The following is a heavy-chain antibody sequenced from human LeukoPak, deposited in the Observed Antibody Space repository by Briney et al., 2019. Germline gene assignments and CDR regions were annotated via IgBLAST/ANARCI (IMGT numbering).Heavy chain of an antibody. Sequence: PRRSLRLSCAASGFTFSSYAMHWVRHAPREGVEGGAGISYDGSNKHYADSVKDRFTLYRDNSKNTLYLQMNSLRDEDTAVSYGAREDYSSTSCYGSYYYYYGMDVRGQRTTVTASS. CDR1: GFTFSSYA. V-gene: IGHV3-30*01. D-gene: IGHD2-2*01. CDR3: AREDYSSTSCYGSYYYYYGMDV. J-gene: IGHJ6*01. CDR2: ISYDGSNK.